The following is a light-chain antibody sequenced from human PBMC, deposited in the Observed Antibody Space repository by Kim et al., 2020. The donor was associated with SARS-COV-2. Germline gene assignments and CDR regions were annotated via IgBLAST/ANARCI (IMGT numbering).Light chain of an antibody. Sequence: LSLSPGERATLSCRAGQSVSSSLAWYQQKPGQAPRLLIYDASNRATGIPARFSGSGFGTDFTLTISSLEPEDFAVYYCQQRSNWYTFGQGTKLEI. CDR2: DAS. V-gene: IGKV3-11*01. CDR1: QSVSSS. J-gene: IGKJ2*01. CDR3: QQRSNWYT.